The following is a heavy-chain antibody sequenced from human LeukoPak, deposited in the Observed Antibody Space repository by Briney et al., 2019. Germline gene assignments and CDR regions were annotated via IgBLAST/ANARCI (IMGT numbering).Heavy chain of an antibody. CDR3: ARESWRVDGYNLPY. CDR2: INTNTGIP. J-gene: IGHJ4*02. V-gene: IGHV7-4-1*02. CDR1: GYTFTSYS. D-gene: IGHD5-24*01. Sequence: EASVKVSCKASGYTFTSYSVNWVRQAPGQGLEWVGWINTNTGIPTYAPGFTGRFVFSVDTSVSTAYLQISSLKAEDTAVYYCARESWRVDGYNLPYWGQGTLVTVSS.